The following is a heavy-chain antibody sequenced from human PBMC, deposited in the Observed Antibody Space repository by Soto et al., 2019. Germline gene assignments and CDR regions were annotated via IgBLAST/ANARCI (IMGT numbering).Heavy chain of an antibody. CDR3: ARRYGSAIDY. CDR2: IKYSGTT. J-gene: IGHJ4*02. V-gene: IGHV4-39*06. CDR1: GGSISSSRCH. D-gene: IGHD1-26*01. Sequence: PSETLSLTCTVSGGSISSSRCHWGWIRQPPGKGLEWIASIKYSGTTFYNPSLKSRVTLSVDTSKNQFALKLSSVTAADTAVYYCARRYGSAIDYWGQGTLVTRLL.